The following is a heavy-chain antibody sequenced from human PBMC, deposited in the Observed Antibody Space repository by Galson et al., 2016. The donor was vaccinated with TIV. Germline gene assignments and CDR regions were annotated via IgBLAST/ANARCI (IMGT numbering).Heavy chain of an antibody. CDR1: GVTFSIYS. J-gene: IGHJ6*02. Sequence: SLRLSCAASGVTFSIYSMNWVRQAPGKGLGWVAYISETSAYIYYADSVKGRFTISRDNAKNSLYLQMNSLRAEDTAVYYCARDSDATARASGMDVWGQGTIVTVSS. CDR2: ISETSAYI. V-gene: IGHV3-21*01. CDR3: ARDSDATARASGMDV. D-gene: IGHD4-17*01.